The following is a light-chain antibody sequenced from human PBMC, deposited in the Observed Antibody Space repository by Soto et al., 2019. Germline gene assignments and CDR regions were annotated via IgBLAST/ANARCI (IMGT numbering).Light chain of an antibody. J-gene: IGKJ1*01. Sequence: DIQMTQSPSTLSATAGVXITITCRARQSISSRLAWYQHNPGKAPKVLIYDASNLDSGVPSRCSGGGSGTEFSLTISNLHPDDAATYYSQQYENYWTLGQGTKVDIK. CDR2: DAS. CDR1: QSISSR. CDR3: QQYENYWT. V-gene: IGKV1-5*01.